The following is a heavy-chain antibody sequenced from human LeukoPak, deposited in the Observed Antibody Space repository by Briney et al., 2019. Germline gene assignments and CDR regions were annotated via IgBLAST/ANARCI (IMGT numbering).Heavy chain of an antibody. J-gene: IGHJ4*02. Sequence: ASGFTLSNYWVXXVRQALGKGXXGVSHINSDGGNIKYADSVKGRFTISRDNAKNTLYLQMNSLRAEDTAVYYCVRDGLGTSPYDCWGQGTLVTVSS. V-gene: IGHV3-74*01. CDR2: INSDGGNI. CDR3: VRDGLGTSPYDC. CDR1: GFTLSNYW. D-gene: IGHD7-27*01.